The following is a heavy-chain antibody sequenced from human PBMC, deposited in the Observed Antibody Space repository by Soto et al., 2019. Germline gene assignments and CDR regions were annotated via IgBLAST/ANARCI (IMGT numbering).Heavy chain of an antibody. V-gene: IGHV4-31*03. D-gene: IGHD4-17*01. CDR1: GGSIDRGGYY. Sequence: PSETLSLTCTFSGGSIDRGGYYCTWIRQHPGKGLEWIGYIYYNGRTSYNPSLESRVTISVDTSKNQFSLKLSSVTAADTAVYYCARDYGDYGAYDYWGQGTLVTVSS. CDR2: IYYNGRT. CDR3: ARDYGDYGAYDY. J-gene: IGHJ4*02.